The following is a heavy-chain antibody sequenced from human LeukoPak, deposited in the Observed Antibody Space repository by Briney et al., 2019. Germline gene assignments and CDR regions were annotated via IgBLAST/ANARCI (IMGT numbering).Heavy chain of an antibody. D-gene: IGHD6-19*01. CDR3: VRHDYGTSGWYSHH. Sequence: GESLRISCQTSGYSFTSYWISWVRQMPGKGLEWMGRIDPSDSYTNYRPSFEGQVTISADRSITTAFLQWSSLKASDTATYYCVRHDYGTSGWYSHHWGQGTLVTVSS. CDR2: IDPSDSYT. CDR1: GYSFTSYW. V-gene: IGHV5-10-1*04. J-gene: IGHJ1*01.